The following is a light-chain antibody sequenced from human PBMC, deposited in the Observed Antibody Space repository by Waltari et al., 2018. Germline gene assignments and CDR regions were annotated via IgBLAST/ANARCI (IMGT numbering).Light chain of an antibody. CDR3: QHYNSLPLT. V-gene: IGKV1-39*01. Sequence: DIQMTQSPSTLSASVGDRVTITCRASQDISSYLNWFKQKPGKAPKLLIHYANRLESGVPSRFSGSGSGTDFTLIIGSLQPEDFATYYCQHYNSLPLTFGGGTKVEIK. CDR1: QDISSY. J-gene: IGKJ4*01. CDR2: YAN.